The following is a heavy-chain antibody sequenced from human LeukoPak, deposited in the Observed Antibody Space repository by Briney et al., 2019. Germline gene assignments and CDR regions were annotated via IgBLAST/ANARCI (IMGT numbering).Heavy chain of an antibody. V-gene: IGHV4-59*08. CDR1: GGSISSYY. D-gene: IGHD4-11*01. CDR2: IYYSGST. CDR3: ARHDYSNYPSFDY. Sequence: SETLSLTCTVSGGSISSYYWSWIRRPPGKGLEWIGYIYYSGSTNYNPSLKSRVTISVDTSKNQFSLRLSSVTAADTAVYFCARHDYSNYPSFDYWGQGTLVTVSS. J-gene: IGHJ4*02.